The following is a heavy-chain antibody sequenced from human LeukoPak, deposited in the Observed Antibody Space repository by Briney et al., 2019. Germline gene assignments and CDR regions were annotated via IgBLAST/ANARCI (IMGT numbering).Heavy chain of an antibody. J-gene: IGHJ3*02. V-gene: IGHV4-31*03. D-gene: IGHD3-9*01. CDR1: GGSISSGGYY. CDR3: ARVGNYDIGDAFDI. Sequence: SETLSLTCTVSGGSISSGGYYWSWIRQHPGTGLEWIGYIYYSGSTYYNPSLKSRVTISVDTSKNQFSLKLSSVTAADTAVYYCARVGNYDIGDAFDIWGQGTMVTVSS. CDR2: IYYSGST.